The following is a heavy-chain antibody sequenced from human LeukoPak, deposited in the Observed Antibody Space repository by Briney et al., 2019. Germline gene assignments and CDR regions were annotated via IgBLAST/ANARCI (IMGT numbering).Heavy chain of an antibody. V-gene: IGHV4-61*10. J-gene: IGHJ3*02. Sequence: SETLSLTCTVSGGSISSGSYYWSWIRQTAGKGLEWIGYIYYSGSTNYNPSLKSRVTISVDTSKNQFSLKLSSVTAADTAVYYCARTGSHDAFDIWGQGTMVTVSS. CDR1: GGSISSGSYY. CDR2: IYYSGST. D-gene: IGHD1-26*01. CDR3: ARTGSHDAFDI.